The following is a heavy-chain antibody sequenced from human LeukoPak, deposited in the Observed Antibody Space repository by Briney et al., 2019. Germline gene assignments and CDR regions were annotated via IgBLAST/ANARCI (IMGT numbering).Heavy chain of an antibody. D-gene: IGHD3-10*01. CDR2: ISPNNGDT. CDR1: GYTFTDSY. J-gene: IGHJ4*02. CDR3: VRSPIGASAY. V-gene: IGHV1-2*02. Sequence: ASVKVSCKPSGYTFTDSYIHWVRQAPGVGLQWMGWISPNNGDTKYAEDFQDRVTMTRDTSISTAYMGLTGLTPDDTAVYYCVRSPIGASAYWGRGTLVTVSS.